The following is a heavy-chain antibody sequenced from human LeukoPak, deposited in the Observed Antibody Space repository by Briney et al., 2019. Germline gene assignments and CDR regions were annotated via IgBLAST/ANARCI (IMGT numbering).Heavy chain of an antibody. CDR1: GFTLRSYA. CDR2: ISHSGDSR. V-gene: IGHV3-23*01. D-gene: IGHD4-11*01. J-gene: IGHJ6*03. CDR3: AKEGDYLYYYYMDV. Sequence: QAGGSLRLSCAASGFTLRSYAMSWVRQAPGKGLEWVSLISHSGDSRYYADSVKGRFTVSTDNSKNTLYLQMNSLRAEDTAVYYCAKEGDYLYYYYMDVWGKGTTVTVSS.